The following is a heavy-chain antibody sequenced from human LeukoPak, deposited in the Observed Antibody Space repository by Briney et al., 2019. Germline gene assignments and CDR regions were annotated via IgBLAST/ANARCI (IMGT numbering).Heavy chain of an antibody. D-gene: IGHD3-16*02. Sequence: SETLSLTCAVYGGSFSGYYWSWIRQPPGKGLEWIEEINHSGSTNYNPSLKSRVTISVDTSKNQFSLKLSSVTAADTAVYYCARGRPYDYVWGSYPSRPYYFDYWGQGTLVTVSS. J-gene: IGHJ4*02. V-gene: IGHV4-34*01. CDR1: GGSFSGYY. CDR2: INHSGST. CDR3: ARGRPYDYVWGSYPSRPYYFDY.